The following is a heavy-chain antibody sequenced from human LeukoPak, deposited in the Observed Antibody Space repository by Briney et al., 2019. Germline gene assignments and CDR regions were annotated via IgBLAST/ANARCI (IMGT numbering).Heavy chain of an antibody. CDR1: GYTFTGYY. CDR3: ARGRKYYDSSGYGY. V-gene: IGHV1-2*06. J-gene: IGHJ4*02. D-gene: IGHD3-22*01. Sequence: ASVKVSCKASGYTFTGYYMHWVRQAPGQGLEWMGRINPNSGGTNYAQKFQGRVTMTRDTSISTAYMELSRLRSDDTAVYYCARGRKYYDSSGYGYWGQGTLVTVSS. CDR2: INPNSGGT.